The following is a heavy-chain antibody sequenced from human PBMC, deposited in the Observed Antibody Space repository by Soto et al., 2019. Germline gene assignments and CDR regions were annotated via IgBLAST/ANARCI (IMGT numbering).Heavy chain of an antibody. J-gene: IGHJ3*02. V-gene: IGHV1-46*01. Sequence: FSGYYWSWVRQAPGQGLEWMGIINPSGGSTSYAQKFQGRVTMTRDTSTSTVYMELSSLRSEDTAVYYCARDTQLGRYFDWLSPYFDIWGQGTMVTVSS. CDR1: FSGYY. CDR3: ARDTQLGRYFDWLSPYFDI. CDR2: INPSGGST. D-gene: IGHD3-9*01.